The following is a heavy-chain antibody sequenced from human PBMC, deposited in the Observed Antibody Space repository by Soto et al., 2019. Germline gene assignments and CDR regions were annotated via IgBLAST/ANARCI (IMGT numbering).Heavy chain of an antibody. CDR3: ARRAWDSYYAIDV. V-gene: IGHV3-30*09. D-gene: IGHD3-22*01. CDR2: LSYDGSDK. J-gene: IGHJ6*02. Sequence: VQLVESGGGEVQPGRSLRLSFAASGFTYTDFALHWVRQAPGKGMEWVAILSYDGSDKYYADSVKGRFAISRDDPKNTLYLELNSLRPEDTAVYFCARRAWDSYYAIDVWGQGTTVTVFS. CDR1: GFTYTDFA.